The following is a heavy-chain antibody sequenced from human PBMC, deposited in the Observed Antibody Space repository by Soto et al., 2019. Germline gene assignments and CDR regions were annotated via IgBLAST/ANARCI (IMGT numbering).Heavy chain of an antibody. Sequence: ASLQVSCKASGYTFTSYYMRWVRQAPGQGLEWMGIINPSGGSTSYAQKFQGRFTISRDNAKNSLYLQMNSLRAEDTAVYYCARDLGYYDSSGYFDYLGQGTLVTVSS. D-gene: IGHD3-22*01. V-gene: IGHV1-46*01. CDR1: GYTFTSYY. CDR2: INPSGGST. J-gene: IGHJ4*02. CDR3: ARDLGYYDSSGYFDY.